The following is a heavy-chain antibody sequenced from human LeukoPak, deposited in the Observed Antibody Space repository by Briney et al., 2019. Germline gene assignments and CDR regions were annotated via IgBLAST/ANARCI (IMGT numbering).Heavy chain of an antibody. CDR3: ARDIATIVHQD. CDR2: ISAYNGNT. D-gene: IGHD1-26*01. Sequence: ASVKVSCKTSGYTFTNYGISWVRQAPGQGLEWMGWISAYNGNTNYVQKFQGRVTMTTDTSTSTVHMELSSLRSDDTAVYYCARDIATIVHQDWGQGTLVTVSS. V-gene: IGHV1-18*01. CDR1: GYTFTNYG. J-gene: IGHJ4*02.